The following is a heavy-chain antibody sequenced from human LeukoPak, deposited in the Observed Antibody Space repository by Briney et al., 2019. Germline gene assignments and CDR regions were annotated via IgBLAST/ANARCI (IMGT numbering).Heavy chain of an antibody. CDR1: GFTFSSYS. J-gene: IGHJ5*02. Sequence: GGSLRLSCAASGFTFSSYSMNWVRQAPGKGLEWVSSISSSSSYIYYADSVKGRFTISRDNPKNTLYLQMNSLRAEDTAVYYCAREGRGGSYSGVSWFDPWGQGTLVTVSS. D-gene: IGHD1-26*01. V-gene: IGHV3-21*04. CDR2: ISSSSSYI. CDR3: AREGRGGSYSGVSWFDP.